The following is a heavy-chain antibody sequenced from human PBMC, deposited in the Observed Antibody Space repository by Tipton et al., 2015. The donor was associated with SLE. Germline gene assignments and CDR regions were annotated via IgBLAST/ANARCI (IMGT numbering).Heavy chain of an antibody. CDR2: IKHTGAT. V-gene: IGHV3-15*01. D-gene: IGHD1-1*01. Sequence: SLRISCIVSGFSFPNAWMRWVRQSSGKGLECVGRIKHTGATDYGAPAKGRFTIPRDNLKKTVYLQMNSLQTEDTAVYYCATDSERWSHWGQGTLVTVSS. J-gene: IGHJ1*01. CDR3: ATDSERWSH. CDR1: GFSFPNAW.